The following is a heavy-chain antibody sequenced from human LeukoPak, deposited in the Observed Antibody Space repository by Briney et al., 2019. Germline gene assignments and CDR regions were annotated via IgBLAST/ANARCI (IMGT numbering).Heavy chain of an antibody. CDR2: IIPNLGIA. V-gene: IGHV1-69*04. CDR3: ARDLWRVAARPYYYYGMDV. J-gene: IGHJ6*02. Sequence: GASVQVSCKASGGTFSSYAISWVRQAPGQGLEWMGRIIPNLGIANYAQKFQGRVTITADKSTSTAYMELSSLRCEDTAVYYCARDLWRVAARPYYYYGMDVWGQGTKVTVSS. CDR1: GGTFSSYA. D-gene: IGHD6-13*01.